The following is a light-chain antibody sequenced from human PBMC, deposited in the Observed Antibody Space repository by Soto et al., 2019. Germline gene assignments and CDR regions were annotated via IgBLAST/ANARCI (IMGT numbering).Light chain of an antibody. CDR1: SSDVGGYDY. J-gene: IGLJ1*01. CDR2: EVN. Sequence: SVLTQPPSASGSPGQSVTLSCTGTSSDVGGYDYVSWYQQHPGKAPKLIIYEVNKRPSGVPDRFSGSKSGNTASLTVSGLQAEDEADYYCTSRAGSTPYVFGSGTKLTVL. V-gene: IGLV2-8*01. CDR3: TSRAGSTPYV.